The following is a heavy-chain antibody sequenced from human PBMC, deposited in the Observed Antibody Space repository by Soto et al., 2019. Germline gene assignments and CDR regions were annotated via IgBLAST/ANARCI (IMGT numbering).Heavy chain of an antibody. V-gene: IGHV3-7*05. CDR1: GFTFRTYW. D-gene: IGHD5-18*01. CDR2: INLDGSEK. CDR3: ARDGSTSWYSYDYHGMDV. J-gene: IGHJ6*02. Sequence: EVQLVESGGGLVQPGGSLRLSGAASGFTFRTYWLSWVRQVPGKGLEWVANINLDGSEKNYVDSVKGRFTISRDNARNSLYLKMSSMRAEDTALYYCARDGSTSWYSYDYHGMDVWGQGTTVTVSS.